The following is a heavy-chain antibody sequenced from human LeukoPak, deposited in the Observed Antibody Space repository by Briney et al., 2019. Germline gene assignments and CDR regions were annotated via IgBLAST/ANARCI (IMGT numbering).Heavy chain of an antibody. J-gene: IGHJ5*02. CDR3: ARGIRNNWNYAFKVFWFDP. D-gene: IGHD1-7*01. CDR2: INHSGST. Sequence: SETLSLTCAVYGGSFSGYYWSWIRQPPGKGLEWIGEINHSGSTNYNPSLKSRVTISVDTSKNQFSLKLSSVTAADTAVYYCARGIRNNWNYAFKVFWFDPWGQGTLVTVSS. V-gene: IGHV4-34*01. CDR1: GGSFSGYY.